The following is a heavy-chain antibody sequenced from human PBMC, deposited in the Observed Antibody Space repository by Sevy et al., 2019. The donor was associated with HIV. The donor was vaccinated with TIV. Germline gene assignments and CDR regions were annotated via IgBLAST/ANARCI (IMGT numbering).Heavy chain of an antibody. CDR2: ISWNSGSI. CDR3: AKDGGELQPGAFDY. CDR1: GFTFDDYA. Sequence: QLGGSLRLSCAASGFTFDDYAMHWVRQAPGKGLEWVSGISWNSGSIGYADSVKGRFTISRDNAKNSLYLQMNSLRAEDTALYYCAKDGGELQPGAFDYWGQGTLVTVSS. V-gene: IGHV3-9*01. D-gene: IGHD1-26*01. J-gene: IGHJ4*02.